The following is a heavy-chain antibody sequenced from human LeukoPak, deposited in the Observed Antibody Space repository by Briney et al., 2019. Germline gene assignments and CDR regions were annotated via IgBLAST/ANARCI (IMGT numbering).Heavy chain of an antibody. CDR1: GGTFSSYA. Sequence: SVKVSCKASGGTFSSYAISWVRQAPGQGLEWMGRIIPIFGIANYAQKFQGRVTITADKSTSTAYMELSSLRSEDTAVYYCAGDRLYYYDRSGYYQTPDYWGEGTPVTVSS. J-gene: IGHJ4*02. CDR3: AGDRLYYYDRSGYYQTPDY. V-gene: IGHV1-69*04. D-gene: IGHD3-22*01. CDR2: IIPIFGIA.